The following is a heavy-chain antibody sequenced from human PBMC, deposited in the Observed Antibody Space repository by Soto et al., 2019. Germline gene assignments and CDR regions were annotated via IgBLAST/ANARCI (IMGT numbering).Heavy chain of an antibody. CDR1: GFTFSSHG. V-gene: IGHV3-33*01. D-gene: IGHD7-27*01. CDR2: IWYDGSDK. Sequence: GGSLRLSCAASGFTFSSHGMHWVRQAPGKGLEWVAVIWYDGSDKYYGDSVEGRFTISRDNSKNTLYLQVNSLRAEDTAVYYCARWGNNKKLDYWGQGTQVTVSS. J-gene: IGHJ4*02. CDR3: ARWGNNKKLDY.